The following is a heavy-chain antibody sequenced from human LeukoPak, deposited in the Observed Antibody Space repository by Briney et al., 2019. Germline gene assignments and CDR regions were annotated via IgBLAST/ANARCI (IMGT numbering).Heavy chain of an antibody. V-gene: IGHV3-23*01. CDR3: AEALSLYYYDSSGIYY. D-gene: IGHD3-22*01. Sequence: PGGSLRLSCAASGFTFSSYAMSWVRQAPGKGLEWVSAISGSGGSTYYADSVKGRFTISRDNSKNTLYLQMNSLRAEDTAVYYCAEALSLYYYDSSGIYYWGQGTLVTVSS. CDR1: GFTFSSYA. CDR2: ISGSGGST. J-gene: IGHJ4*02.